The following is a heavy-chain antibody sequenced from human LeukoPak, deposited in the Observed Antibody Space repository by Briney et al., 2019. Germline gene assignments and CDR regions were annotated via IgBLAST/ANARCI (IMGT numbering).Heavy chain of an antibody. D-gene: IGHD5-24*01. Sequence: GASVKVSCKASGYTITSYGISWVRQAPGQGLEWMGWINAYNGNTNYVQKLQGRVTMTTDTTTSTAYMELRSLRSDDTAVYYCAREIRVSDGLDRGNWFDPWGQGTLVTVSS. CDR3: AREIRVSDGLDRGNWFDP. J-gene: IGHJ5*02. V-gene: IGHV1-18*01. CDR1: GYTITSYG. CDR2: INAYNGNT.